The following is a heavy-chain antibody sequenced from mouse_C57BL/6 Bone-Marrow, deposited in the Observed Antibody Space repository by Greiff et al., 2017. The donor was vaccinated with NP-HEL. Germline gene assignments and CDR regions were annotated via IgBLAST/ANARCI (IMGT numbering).Heavy chain of an antibody. Sequence: VQLKQSGAELVRPGASVKLSCTASGFNIKDDYMHWVKQRPEQGLEWIGWIDPGNGDTEYASKFQGKATLTADKSSTTAYLKLSSLTSEDTAFDYCTTSFCGLLPWFAYWGQGTLVTVSA. CDR3: TTSFCGLLPWFAY. D-gene: IGHD2-3*01. CDR1: GFNIKDDY. V-gene: IGHV14-4*01. J-gene: IGHJ3*01. CDR2: IDPGNGDT.